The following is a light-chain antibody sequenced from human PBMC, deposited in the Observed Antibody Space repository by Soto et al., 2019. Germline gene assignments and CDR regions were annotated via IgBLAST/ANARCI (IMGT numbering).Light chain of an antibody. Sequence: QSALTQPASVSGSPGQSITISCTGTSSDVGAYNYVSWYQQYPGKAPKLMIYEVSDRPSGVSNRFSGSKSGNMASLTISGLQADDEADYYCSSYASSTTVIFGGGTKLTV. CDR1: SSDVGAYNY. V-gene: IGLV2-14*01. CDR2: EVS. CDR3: SSYASSTTVI. J-gene: IGLJ2*01.